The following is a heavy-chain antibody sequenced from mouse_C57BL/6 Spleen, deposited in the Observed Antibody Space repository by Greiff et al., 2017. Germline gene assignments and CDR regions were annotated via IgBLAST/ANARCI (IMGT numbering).Heavy chain of an antibody. CDR2: INPNYGTT. V-gene: IGHV1-39*01. Sequence: EVQLQQSGPELVKPGASVKISCKASGYSFTDYNMNWVKQSTGKSLEWIGVINPNYGTTSYNQKFKGKATLTVDQTSSTAYMQLNSLTSEDSAVYYGAREDSNYGYFDVWGTGTTVTVAS. CDR3: AREDSNYGYFDV. CDR1: GYSFTDYN. J-gene: IGHJ1*03. D-gene: IGHD2-5*01.